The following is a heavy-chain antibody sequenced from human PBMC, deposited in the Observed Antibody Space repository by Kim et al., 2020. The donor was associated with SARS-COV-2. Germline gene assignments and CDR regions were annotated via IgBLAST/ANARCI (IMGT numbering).Heavy chain of an antibody. Sequence: YYADSMEGRFTIARDNSKNTLYLQLDSLRVEDTAVYYCARELGVGSYFDYWGQGTLVTVSS. D-gene: IGHD2-21*01. V-gene: IGHV3-33*01. J-gene: IGHJ4*02. CDR3: ARELGVGSYFDY.